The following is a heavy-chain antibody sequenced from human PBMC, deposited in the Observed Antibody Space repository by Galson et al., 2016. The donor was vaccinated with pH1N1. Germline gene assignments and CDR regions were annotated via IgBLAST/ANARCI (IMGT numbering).Heavy chain of an antibody. CDR3: AKVPCRGFNAYGVDY. J-gene: IGHJ4*02. D-gene: IGHD5-12*01. CDR1: GFPFSHYY. CDR2: ISGSGRDT. V-gene: IGHV3-11*05. Sequence: SLRLSCAASGFPFSHYYMGWIRQAPGKGLEWISYISGSGRDTYYADSVRGRFTISRDNSKDTVYLQMNSLTVEDTAIYYCAKVPCRGFNAYGVDYWGQGTLVTVSS.